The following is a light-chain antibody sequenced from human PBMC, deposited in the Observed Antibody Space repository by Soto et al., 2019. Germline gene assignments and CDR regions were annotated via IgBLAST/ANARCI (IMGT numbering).Light chain of an antibody. CDR1: QSLLHSDGKTY. CDR3: MQSLELPRT. V-gene: IGKV2D-29*01. Sequence: DIVMTQTPISLSVTPGQPTSISCKSSQSLLHSDGKTYLSWNLQKPGQPPQLLISEVSNRFSGVPDRLSGSGSGTDFTLNISRVEADDVGVYYCMQSLELPRTFGQGTKVEIK. CDR2: EVS. J-gene: IGKJ1*01.